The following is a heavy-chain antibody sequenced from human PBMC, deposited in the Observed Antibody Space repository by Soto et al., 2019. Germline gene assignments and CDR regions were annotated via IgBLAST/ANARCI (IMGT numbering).Heavy chain of an antibody. CDR1: GFKFGDYA. Sequence: GGSLRLSCEASGFKFGDYAMHWVRQAPGKGLEWVSGVSWNSEIVGYADSVKGRFTISRDNAKNSLYLEMNSLRTEDTALYYCAKDRGPCSGNKCSSLYYYYGMDVWGQGTTVTVSS. V-gene: IGHV3-9*01. CDR3: AKDRGPCSGNKCSSLYYYYGMDV. D-gene: IGHD2-15*01. CDR2: VSWNSEIV. J-gene: IGHJ6*02.